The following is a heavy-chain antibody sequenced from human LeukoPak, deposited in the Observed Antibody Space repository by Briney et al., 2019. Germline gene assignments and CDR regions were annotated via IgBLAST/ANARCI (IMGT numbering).Heavy chain of an antibody. CDR1: GFTFSNYW. V-gene: IGHV3-7*01. D-gene: IGHD6-13*01. CDR2: IKHDGSEK. J-gene: IGHJ4*02. Sequence: GGSLRLSCAASGFTFSNYWMSWVRQAPGKGLEWVANIKHDGSEKYYVDSVKGRFTISRDNAKNSLYLQMNSLRAEDTAVYYCARSLGIAAAANWGQGTLVTVSS. CDR3: ARSLGIAAAAN.